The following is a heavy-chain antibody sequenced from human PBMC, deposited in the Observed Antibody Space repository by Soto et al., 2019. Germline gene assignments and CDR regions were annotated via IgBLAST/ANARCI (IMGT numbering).Heavy chain of an antibody. D-gene: IGHD2-15*01. CDR1: GFSLSTSGMR. Sequence: SGPTLVNPTQTLTLTCTFSGFSLSTSGMRVSWIRQPPGKALEWLARIDWDDDRFYNTSLKTRLTISKDSSKNQVVLTMTNMDPVDTATYYCARMFHCSGGTCPFDYWGQGALVTVSS. V-gene: IGHV2-70*04. CDR3: ARMFHCSGGTCPFDY. CDR2: IDWDDDR. J-gene: IGHJ4*02.